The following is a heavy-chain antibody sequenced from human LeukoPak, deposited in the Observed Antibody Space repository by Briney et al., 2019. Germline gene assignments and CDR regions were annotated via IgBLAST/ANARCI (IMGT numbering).Heavy chain of an antibody. CDR2: INSDGSRT. J-gene: IGHJ4*02. Sequence: PGGSLRLSCAASGFTLSNYWMHWVRQAPGKGLVWVSRINSDGSRTNYADSVKGRFTISRDNAKNTLYLQMNSLRAEDTAVYYCARGLHDYPDYWGQGTLVTVSS. V-gene: IGHV3-74*01. CDR1: GFTLSNYW. CDR3: ARGLHDYPDY.